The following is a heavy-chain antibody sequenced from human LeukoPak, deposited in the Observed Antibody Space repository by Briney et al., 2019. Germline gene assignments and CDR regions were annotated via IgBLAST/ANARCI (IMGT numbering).Heavy chain of an antibody. CDR1: GFTFDDYG. CDR2: ISGSGGST. D-gene: IGHD4-23*01. V-gene: IGHV3-23*01. CDR3: AKDSGGNSEGVFGY. J-gene: IGHJ4*02. Sequence: GGSLRLSCAASGFTFDDYGMSWVRQAPGKGLEWVSAISGSGGSTYYADSVKGRFTISRDNSKNTLYLQMNSLRAEDTAVYYCAKDSGGNSEGVFGYWGQGTRVTVSS.